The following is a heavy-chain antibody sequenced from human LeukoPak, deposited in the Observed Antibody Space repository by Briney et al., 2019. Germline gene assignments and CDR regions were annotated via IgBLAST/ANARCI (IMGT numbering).Heavy chain of an antibody. CDR1: GGSISGYY. J-gene: IGHJ4*02. Sequence: ETLSLTCTVSGGSISGYYWSWIRQPPGKGLEWVGRIKSKTDGGTTDYAAPVKGRFTISRDDSKNTLYLQMNSLKTEDTAVYYCTGVRYYFDYWGQGTLVTVSS. CDR3: TGVRYYFDY. V-gene: IGHV3-15*01. CDR2: IKSKTDGGTT. D-gene: IGHD2-8*01.